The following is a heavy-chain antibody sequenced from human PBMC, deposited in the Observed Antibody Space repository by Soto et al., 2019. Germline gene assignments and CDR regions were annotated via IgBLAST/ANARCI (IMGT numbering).Heavy chain of an antibody. CDR2: IIPIFGTA. J-gene: IGHJ4*02. D-gene: IGHD2-15*01. CDR1: GGTFSSYA. CDR3: AIAQLGIRGGSGSSYYYFAY. V-gene: IGHV1-69*01. Sequence: QVQLVQSGAEVKKPGSSVMVSCKASGGTFSSYAISWVRQAPGQGLEWMGGIIPIFGTANYAQKFQGRVPITADESTRTGYMELSSRSSDAKAVYYCAIAQLGIRGGSGSSYYYFAYGGQVTVVAVSS.